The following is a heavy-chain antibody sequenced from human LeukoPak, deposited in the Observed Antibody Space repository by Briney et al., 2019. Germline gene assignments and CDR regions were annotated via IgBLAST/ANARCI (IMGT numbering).Heavy chain of an antibody. CDR3: ARALRLGLLWFGEAYYYGMDV. D-gene: IGHD3-10*01. J-gene: IGHJ6*02. V-gene: IGHV1-8*01. Sequence: ASVKVSCKASGYTFTSYDINWVRQATGQGLEWMGWMNPNSGNTGYAQKFQGRVTMTRNTSISTAYMELSSLRSEDTAVYYCARALRLGLLWFGEAYYYGMDVWGQGTTVTVSS. CDR1: GYTFTSYD. CDR2: MNPNSGNT.